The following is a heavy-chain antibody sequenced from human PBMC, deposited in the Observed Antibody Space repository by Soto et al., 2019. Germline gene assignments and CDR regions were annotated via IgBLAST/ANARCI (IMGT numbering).Heavy chain of an antibody. Sequence: EVQLVESGGGLVKAGGSLRLFCTASGFTFRNYNMNWVRQAPGKGLEWVSSISTGGAYMFYPDSVKGRFTISRDNAQNSLFLQIDSPRAEDTAVYYCARDIASPGGDYFDSWGQGTLVTVSS. D-gene: IGHD2-21*01. J-gene: IGHJ4*02. CDR1: GFTFRNYN. CDR2: ISTGGAYM. V-gene: IGHV3-21*06. CDR3: ARDIASPGGDYFDS.